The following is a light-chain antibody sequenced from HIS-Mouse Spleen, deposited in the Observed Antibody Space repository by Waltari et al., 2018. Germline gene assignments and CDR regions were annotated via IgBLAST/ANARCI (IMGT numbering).Light chain of an antibody. J-gene: IGLJ1*01. CDR3: SLYTSSSTFV. Sequence: QSALTQPPSVSGSPGPSVTISCTGTSSDVGSYNRVSWYQQPPGTAPKLMIYEVSNRPSGVPDRFSGSKSGNTASLTISGLQAEDEADYYCSLYTSSSTFVFGTGTKVTVL. CDR2: EVS. CDR1: SSDVGSYNR. V-gene: IGLV2-18*01.